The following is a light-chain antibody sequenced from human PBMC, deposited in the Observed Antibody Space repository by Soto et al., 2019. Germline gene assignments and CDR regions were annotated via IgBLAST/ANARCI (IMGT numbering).Light chain of an antibody. CDR3: QQLNSYPLLT. Sequence: DIQMTQSPSSVSAPVGDRVTITCRASQGISSYLAWYQQKPGKAHKLLIYAASTLQSGVPSRFSGSGSGTEFTLTISSLQPEDFATYYCQQLNSYPLLTFGGGTKVDIK. V-gene: IGKV1-9*01. CDR2: AAS. CDR1: QGISSY. J-gene: IGKJ4*01.